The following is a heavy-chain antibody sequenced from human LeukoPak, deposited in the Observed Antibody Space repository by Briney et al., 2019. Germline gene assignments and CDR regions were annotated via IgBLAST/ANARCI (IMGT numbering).Heavy chain of an antibody. CDR3: AKDGGLWVSAHWGDS. V-gene: IGHV3-23*01. D-gene: IGHD7-27*01. J-gene: IGHJ4*02. CDR1: GFDFSSYG. CDR2: ITTSDGNT. Sequence: PGGSLRLSCAASGFDFSSYGMHWVRQAPGKGLEWVSTITTSDGNTYYADSVKGRFTVSRDNSKNTLFLQMNSLRAEDTAVYYCAKDGGLWVSAHWGDSWGRGTLVTVSS.